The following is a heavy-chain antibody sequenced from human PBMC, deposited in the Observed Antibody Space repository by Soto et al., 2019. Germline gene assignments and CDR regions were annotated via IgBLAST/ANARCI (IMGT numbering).Heavy chain of an antibody. CDR2: ISAYNSNT. D-gene: IGHD6-19*01. V-gene: IGHV1-18*01. Sequence: ASVKVSCKASGYTFTSYGISWVRQAPGQGLEWMGWISAYNSNTNYAQKLQGRVTMTTDTSTSTAYMELRSLRSDDTAVYYCARDSSSGWYGFCDYWGQGTLVTVSS. CDR3: ARDSSSGWYGFCDY. J-gene: IGHJ4*02. CDR1: GYTFTSYG.